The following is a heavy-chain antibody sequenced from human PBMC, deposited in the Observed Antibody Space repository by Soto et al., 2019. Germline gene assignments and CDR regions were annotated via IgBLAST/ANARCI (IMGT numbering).Heavy chain of an antibody. J-gene: IGHJ4*02. CDR1: GFTFSSYA. Sequence: EVQLLESGGGLVQPGGSLRLSCAASGFTFSSYAMSWVRQAPGKGLEWVSAISGSGGSTYYADSVKGRFTISRDNSKNTLDLQMNSLRAEDTAVYYCASADIVVVVAAYFDYWGQGTLVTVSS. V-gene: IGHV3-23*01. CDR3: ASADIVVVVAAYFDY. D-gene: IGHD2-15*01. CDR2: ISGSGGST.